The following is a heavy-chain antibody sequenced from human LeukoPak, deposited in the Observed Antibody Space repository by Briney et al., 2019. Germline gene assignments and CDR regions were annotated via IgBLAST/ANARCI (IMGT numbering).Heavy chain of an antibody. CDR1: GYTFTSYA. D-gene: IGHD6-19*01. J-gene: IGHJ5*02. Sequence: ASVKVSCKASGYTFTSYAMHWVRQAPGQRLEWMGWINAGNGNTKYSQKFQGRVTITRDTSASTAYMELSSLRSEDTAVYYCARTKIAVAGSTGGWFDPWGQGTLVTDSS. CDR2: INAGNGNT. CDR3: ARTKIAVAGSTGGWFDP. V-gene: IGHV1-3*01.